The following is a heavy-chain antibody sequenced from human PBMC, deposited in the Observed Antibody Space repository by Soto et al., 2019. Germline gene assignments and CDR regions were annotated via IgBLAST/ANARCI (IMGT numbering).Heavy chain of an antibody. J-gene: IGHJ6*02. CDR3: AKDVVVGATTGLGDYYYYYGMDV. V-gene: IGHV3-30*18. D-gene: IGHD1-26*01. CDR2: ISDTGSSH. Sequence: GGSLRLSCVGSGFTFSSYGMHWVRQAPGKGLECVAVISDTGSSHYYADSVKGRFTISRGNSKNTLYLQMNSLRAEDTAVFYCAKDVVVGATTGLGDYYYYYGMDVWGQGTTVTVSS. CDR1: GFTFSSYG.